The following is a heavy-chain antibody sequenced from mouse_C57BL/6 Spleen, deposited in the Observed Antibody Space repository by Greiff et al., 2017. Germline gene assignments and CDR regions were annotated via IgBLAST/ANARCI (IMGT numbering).Heavy chain of an antibody. Sequence: QVQLQQSGAELVRPGASVTLSCKASGYTFTDYEMHWVKQTPVHGLEWIGAIDPETGGTAYKQKFKGKAILTADKSSSTAYMELRSLTSEDSAVYYCTALPFITTSSGYFDVWGTGTTVTVSS. D-gene: IGHD1-1*01. CDR3: TALPFITTSSGYFDV. CDR1: GYTFTDYE. CDR2: IDPETGGT. V-gene: IGHV1-15*01. J-gene: IGHJ1*03.